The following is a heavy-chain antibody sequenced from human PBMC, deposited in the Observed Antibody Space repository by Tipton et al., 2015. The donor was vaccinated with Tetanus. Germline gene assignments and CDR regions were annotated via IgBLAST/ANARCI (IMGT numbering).Heavy chain of an antibody. CDR2: IHPSGST. D-gene: IGHD1-7*01. Sequence: TLSLTCTIYGGTFSGYYCSWIRQPPGRGLEWIGEIHPSGSTNYNPSLTSRVTLSQDTSKSQFSLKLSSVTAADTAVYYCSRGADRTKAGIDWGQGTLVTVSS. CDR1: GGTFSGYY. J-gene: IGHJ4*02. V-gene: IGHV4-34*01. CDR3: SRGADRTKAGID.